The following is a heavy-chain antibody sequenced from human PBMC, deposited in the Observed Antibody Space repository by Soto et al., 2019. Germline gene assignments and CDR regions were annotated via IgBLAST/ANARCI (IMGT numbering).Heavy chain of an antibody. D-gene: IGHD2-21*01. CDR1: GGSISSGGYS. V-gene: IGHV4-30-2*01. CDR3: VAIDY. Sequence: QLQLQESGSGLVKPSQTQSLTCAVSGGSISSGGYSWSWIRQPPGKGLEWIGYIDHSGSTYYNTSLKSRVTISVDWLKNQFSLKLSSVTAADTALGNVVAIDYWGQGTLVTVSS. CDR2: IDHSGST. J-gene: IGHJ4*02.